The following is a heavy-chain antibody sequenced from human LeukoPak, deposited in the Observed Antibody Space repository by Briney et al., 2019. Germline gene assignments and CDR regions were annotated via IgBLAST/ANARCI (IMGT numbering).Heavy chain of an antibody. CDR2: INHSGST. Sequence: PSETLSLTCAVYGGSFSGYYWSWIRQPPGKGLEWIGEINHSGSTNYNPSLKSRVTISVDTSKNQFSLKLSSVTAADTAVYYCARGYRRGKAARPPSPFDYWGQGTLVTVSS. D-gene: IGHD6-6*01. CDR3: ARGYRRGKAARPPSPFDY. J-gene: IGHJ4*02. V-gene: IGHV4-34*01. CDR1: GGSFSGYY.